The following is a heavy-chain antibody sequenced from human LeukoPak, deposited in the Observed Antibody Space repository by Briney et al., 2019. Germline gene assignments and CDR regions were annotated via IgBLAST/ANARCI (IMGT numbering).Heavy chain of an antibody. J-gene: IGHJ4*02. CDR1: GFTFRSYA. V-gene: IGHV3-23*01. D-gene: IGHD2-15*01. CDR3: AKDLRGTSYY. Sequence: PGGSLRLSCSASGFTFRSYAMGSVRQAPGKGLGWVSAISGSGGITYYADSVKGRFTLSRDNSKNTLYLQMNSLRAEDTAVYYCAKDLRGTSYYWGQGTLVTVSS. CDR2: ISGSGGIT.